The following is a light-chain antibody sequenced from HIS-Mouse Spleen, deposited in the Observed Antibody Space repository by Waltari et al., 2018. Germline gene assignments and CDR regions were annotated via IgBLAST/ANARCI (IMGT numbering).Light chain of an antibody. CDR3: CSYAGSSTWV. J-gene: IGLJ3*02. CDR1: SSDVGSYNL. V-gene: IGLV2-23*01. CDR2: ERS. Sequence: QSALTQPASVSGSPGQSITISCTGTSSDVGSYNLVSWYQQHPGKAPVLMMYERSKRHSVVSNRFSGSKSGNTASLTIAVLQAEDEAGYYCCSYAGSSTWVFGGGTMLTVL.